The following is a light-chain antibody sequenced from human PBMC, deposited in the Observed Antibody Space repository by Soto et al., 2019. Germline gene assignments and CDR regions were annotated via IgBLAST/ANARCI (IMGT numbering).Light chain of an antibody. CDR1: SSNIGAGYE. V-gene: IGLV1-40*01. J-gene: IGLJ1*01. CDR3: QSYDSSLSGYV. CDR2: ENN. Sequence: QSVLTQPPSVSEAPGQRVTISCTGSSSNIGAGYEAHWYQQVPGTAPKLLIYENNNRPSGVPDRFSGSKSGTSASLAITGLXAXXXAXYYCQSYDSSLSGYVFGTGTKLTVL.